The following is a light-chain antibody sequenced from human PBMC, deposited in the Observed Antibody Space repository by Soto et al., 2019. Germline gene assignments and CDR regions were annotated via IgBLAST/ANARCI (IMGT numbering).Light chain of an antibody. CDR2: GAS. J-gene: IGKJ1*01. V-gene: IGKV3D-15*01. CDR3: QQYNNWPPT. CDR1: QSVSGN. Sequence: EIVMTQSPATLSVSPGERATLSCRASQSVSGNLAWYQQKPGQAPRLLIYGASTRATGIPARFSCSGSGTEFTLPISRLQSEDFAVYYCQQYNNWPPTFGQGTKVEIK.